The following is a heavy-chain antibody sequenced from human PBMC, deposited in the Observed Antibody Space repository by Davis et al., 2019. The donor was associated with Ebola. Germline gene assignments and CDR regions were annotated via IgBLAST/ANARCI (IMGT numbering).Heavy chain of an antibody. V-gene: IGHV3-21*01. CDR3: ARGLPDPYYFDS. D-gene: IGHD2-2*01. CDR2: ISSRSSYI. J-gene: IGHJ4*02. Sequence: PGGSLRLSCAASGFSFSSYTINWVRQAPWKGLEWVSSISSRSSYIYYADSVKGRFTISRDNAKSSVYLQMNSLRAEDTAVYYCARGLPDPYYFDSWGQGTLVTVSS. CDR1: GFSFSSYT.